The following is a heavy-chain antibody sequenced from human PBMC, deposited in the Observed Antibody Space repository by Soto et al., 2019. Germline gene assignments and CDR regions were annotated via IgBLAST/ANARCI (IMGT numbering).Heavy chain of an antibody. Sequence: ASVKVSCKASGYTFTSYYMHWVRQAPGQGLEWMGIINPSGGSTSYAQKFQGRVTMTRDTSTSTVYMELSSLRSEDTAVYYCARDVMVRGVIAFSFDYWGQGTLVTVYS. J-gene: IGHJ4*02. CDR2: INPSGGST. CDR3: ARDVMVRGVIAFSFDY. D-gene: IGHD3-10*01. CDR1: GYTFTSYY. V-gene: IGHV1-46*01.